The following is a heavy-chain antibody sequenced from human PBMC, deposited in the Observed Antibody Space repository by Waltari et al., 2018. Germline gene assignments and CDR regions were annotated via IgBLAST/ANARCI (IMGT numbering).Heavy chain of an antibody. CDR3: MAYGDYSY. J-gene: IGHJ4*02. CDR2: IYNVGST. CDR1: GFSVSTNH. V-gene: IGHV3-53*02. Sequence: EVQLVETGGGLIQPGGSLRLSWAVSGFSVSTNHGSWVRQAPGKGLEWVSTIYNVGSTYFADSVKGRFTISRDNSKNTVYLQMNSLRADDTAVYYCMAYGDYSYWGQGTLVTVSS. D-gene: IGHD5-12*01.